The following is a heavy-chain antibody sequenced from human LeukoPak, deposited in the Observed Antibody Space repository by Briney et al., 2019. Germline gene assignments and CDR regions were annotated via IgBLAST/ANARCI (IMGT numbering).Heavy chain of an antibody. CDR1: GGSVSSYY. D-gene: IGHD4-17*01. CDR2: IYSSVST. CDR3: AGVGLDDYGDFYFDY. V-gene: IGHV4-59*02. Sequence: SETLSFTCTVSGGSVSSYYWSWIRQPPGKGLELIGFIYSSVSTNYNPSLKSRVTISLDTSNNQISLKLGSVTAADTAIYYCAGVGLDDYGDFYFDYWGQGTLVTVSS. J-gene: IGHJ4*02.